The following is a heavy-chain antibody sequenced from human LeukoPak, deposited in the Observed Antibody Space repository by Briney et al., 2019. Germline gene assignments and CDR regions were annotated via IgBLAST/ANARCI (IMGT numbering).Heavy chain of an antibody. D-gene: IGHD3-10*01. Sequence: SETLSLTCTASDDSISRDFWTWIRQPPGKGLEWIGYIRYSGRTEYNPSLKSRVTISVDTSKNQFSLKLSSVTAADTAVYYCARVWFGEFWAAWPHYFDYWGQGTLVTVSS. CDR3: ARVWFGEFWAAWPHYFDY. CDR1: DDSISRDF. CDR2: IRYSGRT. J-gene: IGHJ4*02. V-gene: IGHV4-59*01.